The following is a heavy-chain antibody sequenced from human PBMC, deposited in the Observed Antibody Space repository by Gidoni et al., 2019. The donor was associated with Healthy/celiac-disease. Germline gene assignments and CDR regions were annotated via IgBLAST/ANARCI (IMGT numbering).Heavy chain of an antibody. CDR1: GFPFRSYG. D-gene: IGHD1-26*01. J-gene: IGHJ6*03. Sequence: QVQLVESGGGVVQPGRSLRLPCAASGFPFRSYGMHWVRQAPGPGLGWVAVIWYDGSNKYYADSVKGRFTISRDNSKNTLYLQMNSLRAEDTAVYYCASDSGSYGTQYYYYYMDVWGKGTTVTVSS. CDR2: IWYDGSNK. CDR3: ASDSGSYGTQYYYYYMDV. V-gene: IGHV3-33*01.